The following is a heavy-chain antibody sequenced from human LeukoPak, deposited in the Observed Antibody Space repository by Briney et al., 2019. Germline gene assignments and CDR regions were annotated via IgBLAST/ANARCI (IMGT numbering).Heavy chain of an antibody. V-gene: IGHV1-8*01. CDR2: MNPNSGNT. D-gene: IGHD3-9*01. CDR1: GYTFTSFD. Sequence: ASVKVSFKASGYTFTSFDINWVRQATGQGLEWMGWMNPNSGNTGYAQKFQGRVTMTRNTSISTAYMELSSLRSEDTAVYYCAGGRVLRFFDWFLPRAIFDYWGQGTLVTVSS. J-gene: IGHJ4*02. CDR3: AGGRVLRFFDWFLPRAIFDY.